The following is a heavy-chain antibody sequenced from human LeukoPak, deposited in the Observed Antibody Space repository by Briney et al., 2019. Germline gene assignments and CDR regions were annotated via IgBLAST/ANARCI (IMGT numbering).Heavy chain of an antibody. D-gene: IGHD4-17*01. Sequence: GGSLRLSCAASGFTFDVYAMHWVRQAPGKGLEWVSGISWNSGSIGYADSVKGRFTISGDNAKNSLYLQMNSLRAEDTAVYYCARGYGDYVAPLFDYWGQGTLVTVSS. J-gene: IGHJ4*02. CDR2: ISWNSGSI. V-gene: IGHV3-9*01. CDR3: ARGYGDYVAPLFDY. CDR1: GFTFDVYA.